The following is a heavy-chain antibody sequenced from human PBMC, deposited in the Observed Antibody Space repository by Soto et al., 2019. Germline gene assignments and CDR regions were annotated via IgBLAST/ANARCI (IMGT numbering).Heavy chain of an antibody. CDR3: AKDPYYYDTSEMDV. J-gene: IGHJ6*02. Sequence: LRLSCAASGFTFSSYAMSWVRQAPGKGLEWVSAIGGSGGSTYYADSVKGRFTISRDNSKNTLFLQMNSLRAEDTAVYYCAKDPYYYDTSEMDVWGQGTTVTVSS. V-gene: IGHV3-23*01. CDR1: GFTFSSYA. D-gene: IGHD3-22*01. CDR2: IGGSGGST.